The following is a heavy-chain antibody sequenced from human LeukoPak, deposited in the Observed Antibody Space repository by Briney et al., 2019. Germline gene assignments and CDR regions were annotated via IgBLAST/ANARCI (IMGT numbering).Heavy chain of an antibody. D-gene: IGHD6-19*01. V-gene: IGHV3-21*01. J-gene: IGHJ3*02. CDR1: GFTFSSYS. Sequence: GGSLRLSCAASGFTFSSYSMNWVRQAPGKGLEWVSSRSSSSKYIYYADSVKGRFTISRDNAKNSLFLQMNSLRAEDTAVYYCARGSISIAVAADAFDIWGQGTMVTVSS. CDR2: RSSSSKYI. CDR3: ARGSISIAVAADAFDI.